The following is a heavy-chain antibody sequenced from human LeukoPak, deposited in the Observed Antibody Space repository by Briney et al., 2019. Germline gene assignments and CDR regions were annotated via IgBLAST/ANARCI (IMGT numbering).Heavy chain of an antibody. V-gene: IGHV3-15*01. CDR1: GFTFSNAW. CDR3: TTASYSDAFDI. CDR2: IKSKTDGGTT. D-gene: IGHD2-15*01. Sequence: GGSLRLSCAASGFTFSNAWMSWVRQAPGKGLEWVGRIKSKTDGGTTDYAAPVKGRFTISRDDSKNTLYLQMNSPKTEDTAVYYCTTASYSDAFDIWGQGTMVTVSS. J-gene: IGHJ3*02.